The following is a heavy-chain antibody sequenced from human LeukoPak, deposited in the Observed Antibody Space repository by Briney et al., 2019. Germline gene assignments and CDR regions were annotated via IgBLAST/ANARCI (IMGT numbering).Heavy chain of an antibody. D-gene: IGHD3-16*01. CDR2: INYSGST. Sequence: SETLSLTCAVSGGSIRNDYWSWIRQPPGKGLEWIAYINYSGSTNYNPSLESRVTISVDTSKNLFSLKFTSVTAADTAVYYCARHRPGERRFDPWGQGTLVAVSS. V-gene: IGHV4-59*08. CDR3: ARHRPGERRFDP. CDR1: GGSIRNDY. J-gene: IGHJ5*02.